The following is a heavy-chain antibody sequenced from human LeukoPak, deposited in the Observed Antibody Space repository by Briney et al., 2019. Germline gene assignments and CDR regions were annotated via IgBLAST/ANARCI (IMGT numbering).Heavy chain of an antibody. D-gene: IGHD6-19*01. Sequence: SVKVSCKASGGTLSSYAISWVRQAPGQGLEWMGKIIPILGIANYAQKFQGRVTITADKSTSTAYMELSSLRSEDTAVYYCARDLEPSSSGPNEGFDYWGQGTLVTVSS. CDR2: IIPILGIA. V-gene: IGHV1-69*04. J-gene: IGHJ4*02. CDR3: ARDLEPSSSGPNEGFDY. CDR1: GGTLSSYA.